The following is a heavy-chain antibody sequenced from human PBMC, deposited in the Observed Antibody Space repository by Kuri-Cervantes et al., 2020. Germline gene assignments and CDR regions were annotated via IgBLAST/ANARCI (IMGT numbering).Heavy chain of an antibody. CDR1: GFTFDDYG. CDR3: AREGGWYGEVDY. J-gene: IGHJ4*02. D-gene: IGHD6-19*01. Sequence: GESLKISCAASGFTFDDYGMSWVRQAPGKGLEWVSGINWNGGSTGYADSVKGRFTISRDNAKNSMYLQMNSLRAEDTALYYCAREGGWYGEVDYWGQGTLVTVSS. V-gene: IGHV3-20*04. CDR2: INWNGGST.